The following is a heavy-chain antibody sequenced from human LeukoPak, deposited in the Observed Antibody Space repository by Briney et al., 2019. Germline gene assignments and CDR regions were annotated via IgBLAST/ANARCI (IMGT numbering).Heavy chain of an antibody. Sequence: PGGSLRLSCAASGFTFDDYAMHWVRQAPGKGLEWVSLISGDGGSTYYADSVKGRFTISRDNSKNSLYLQMNSLRTEDTALYYCAKDIGYSSSWYVGQYYYYGMDVWGQGTTVTVSS. CDR2: ISGDGGST. D-gene: IGHD6-13*01. V-gene: IGHV3-43*02. CDR1: GFTFDDYA. CDR3: AKDIGYSSSWYVGQYYYYGMDV. J-gene: IGHJ6*02.